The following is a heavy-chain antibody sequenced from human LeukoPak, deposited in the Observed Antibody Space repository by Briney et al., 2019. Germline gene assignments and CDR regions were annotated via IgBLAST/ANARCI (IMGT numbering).Heavy chain of an antibody. D-gene: IGHD3-9*01. Sequence: SETLSLTCTVSGDSIGTFYWSWSRQAPGKGLEWIGYIYYSGSTNYNPSLKSRVTISLDTSKNQFSLKLTSVTAADTAVYYCARRGNILTGYYTYWGQGTLVTVSS. V-gene: IGHV4-59*12. CDR1: GDSIGTFY. CDR3: ARRGNILTGYYTY. J-gene: IGHJ4*02. CDR2: IYYSGST.